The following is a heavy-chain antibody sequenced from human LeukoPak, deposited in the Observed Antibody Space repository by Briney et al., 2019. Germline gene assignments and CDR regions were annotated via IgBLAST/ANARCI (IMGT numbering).Heavy chain of an antibody. V-gene: IGHV4-30-4*01. CDR2: IYYSGST. CDR3: ARAVVVVAATNWLDP. Sequence: SQTLSLTCTVSGGSISSGDYYWSWIRQPPGKGLEWIGYIYYSGSTYYNPSLKSRVTISVDTSKNQFSLKLSSVTAADTAVYYCARAVVVVAATNWLDPWGQGTLVTVSS. CDR1: GGSISSGDYY. D-gene: IGHD2-15*01. J-gene: IGHJ5*02.